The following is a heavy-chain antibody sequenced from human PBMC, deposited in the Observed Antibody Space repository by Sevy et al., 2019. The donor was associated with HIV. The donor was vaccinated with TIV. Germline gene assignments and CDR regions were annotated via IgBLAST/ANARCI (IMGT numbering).Heavy chain of an antibody. V-gene: IGHV3-66*01. CDR3: ARVGYSSGWYFDY. J-gene: IGHJ4*02. Sequence: GGSLRLSCAASGFTVSSNYMSWVRQAPGKGLEWVSVIYSGGSTYYADTVKGRFTISRDNSKNTLYLPMNSLRAEDTAVYYCARVGYSSGWYFDYWGQGTLVTVSS. CDR1: GFTVSSNY. D-gene: IGHD6-19*01. CDR2: IYSGGST.